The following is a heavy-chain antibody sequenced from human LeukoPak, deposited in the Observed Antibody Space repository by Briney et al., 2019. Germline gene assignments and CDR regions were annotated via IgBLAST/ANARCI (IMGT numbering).Heavy chain of an antibody. V-gene: IGHV1-18*01. CDR3: ASAPRYSSSWPNNWFDP. CDR1: GYNFNTKG. CDR2: INPNNGGT. D-gene: IGHD6-13*01. Sequence: GASVKVSCKASGYNFNTKGISWVRQAPGQGLEWMGWINPNNGGTNYAQKFQGRVTITADESTSTAYMELSSLRSEDTAVYFCASAPRYSSSWPNNWFDPWGQGTLVTVSS. J-gene: IGHJ5*02.